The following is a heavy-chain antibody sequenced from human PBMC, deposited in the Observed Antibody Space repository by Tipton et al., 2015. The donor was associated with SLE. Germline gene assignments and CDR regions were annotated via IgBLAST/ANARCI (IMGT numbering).Heavy chain of an antibody. J-gene: IGHJ6*02. D-gene: IGHD3-10*01. CDR3: ARDLRGPRDYYGMDV. V-gene: IGHV4-59*11. CDR1: GGSISSHY. Sequence: TLSLTCTVSGGSISSHYWSWIRQPPGKGLEWIGYIYDSGSTNYNPSLKSRVTISVDTSKNQFSLKLSSVTAADTAVYYCARDLRGPRDYYGMDVWGQGTTVTVSS. CDR2: IYDSGST.